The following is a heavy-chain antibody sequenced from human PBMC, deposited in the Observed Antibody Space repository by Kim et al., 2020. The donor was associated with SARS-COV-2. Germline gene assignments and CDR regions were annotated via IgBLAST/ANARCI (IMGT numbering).Heavy chain of an antibody. D-gene: IGHD2-15*01. CDR1: GFTFSKYW. Sequence: GGSLRLSCAASGFTFSKYWMSWVRQVPGKGLEWVANIKERGSEQYYMDSVKGRFTISRDNAKNSLYMQMNCLRVEDTAVYFCVSGGGRDVYNGDSWCQG. CDR2: IKERGSEQ. J-gene: IGHJ4*02. CDR3: VSGGGRDVYNGDS. V-gene: IGHV3-7*01.